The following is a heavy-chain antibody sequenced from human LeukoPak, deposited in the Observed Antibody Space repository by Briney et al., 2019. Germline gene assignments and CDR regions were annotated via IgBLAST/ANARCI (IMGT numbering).Heavy chain of an antibody. CDR3: ASLGY. D-gene: IGHD3-16*01. CDR2: INHSGST. V-gene: IGHV4-34*01. Sequence: PGGSLRLSCAASGLTFSSYSMSWIRQPPGKGLEWIGEINHSGSTNYNPSLKSRVTISVDTSKNQFSLKVSSVTAADTAVYYCASLGYWGQGTLVTVSS. J-gene: IGHJ4*02. CDR1: GLTFSSYS.